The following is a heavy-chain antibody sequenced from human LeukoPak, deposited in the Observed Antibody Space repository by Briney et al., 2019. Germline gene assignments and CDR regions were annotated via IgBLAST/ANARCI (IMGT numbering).Heavy chain of an antibody. V-gene: IGHV3-23*01. CDR1: GFTFS. CDR2: ISGDGGSR. J-gene: IGHJ6*02. D-gene: IGHD3-3*01. Sequence: GGSLRLSCAPSGFTFSMNWVRQAPGMGLEWVSAISGDGGSRYYADSAKGRFTISRDKPKNTLYLQMNSLRTEDTAVYYCAAAYFGVDQYYYGMDVWGQGTTVTVSS. CDR3: AAAYFGVDQYYYGMDV.